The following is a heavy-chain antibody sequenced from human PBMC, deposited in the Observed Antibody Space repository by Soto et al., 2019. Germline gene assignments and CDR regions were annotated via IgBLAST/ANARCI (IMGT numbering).Heavy chain of an antibody. V-gene: IGHV3-30*04. J-gene: IGHJ4*02. Sequence: ESGGGVVKPGRSLRLSCAASGFTMSTYTMYWVRQAPGKVLAWVAVISNDERKRYYADSVKGRFTISRDTSKSALYLQMNSLRVEDTAVYYCVGAARLEFDDWGQGTLVTVSS. CDR3: VGAARLEFDD. CDR1: GFTMSTYT. CDR2: ISNDERKR. D-gene: IGHD6-6*01.